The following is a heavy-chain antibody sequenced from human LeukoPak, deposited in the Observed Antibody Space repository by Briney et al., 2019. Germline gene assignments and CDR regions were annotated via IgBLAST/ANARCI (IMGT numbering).Heavy chain of an antibody. Sequence: SETLSLTCAVYGGSFSGYYWSWIRQPPGKGLEWIGEISHSGSTNYNPSLRSRVTISVDTSKNQFSLKLSSVTAADTAVYYCARGRSYYDSSGYPVNWGQGTLVTVSS. CDR1: GGSFSGYY. CDR2: ISHSGST. J-gene: IGHJ4*02. D-gene: IGHD3-22*01. V-gene: IGHV4-34*01. CDR3: ARGRSYYDSSGYPVN.